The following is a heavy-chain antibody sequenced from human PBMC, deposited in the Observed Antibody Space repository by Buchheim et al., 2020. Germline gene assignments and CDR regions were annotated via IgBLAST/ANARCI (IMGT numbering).Heavy chain of an antibody. Sequence: QVQLQQWGAGLLKPSETLSLTCAVYGGSFSGYYWSWIRQPPGKGLEWIGEINHSGSTNYNPSLKSRVTISVDTSKNQFSLKLSSVTAADTAVYYCARVRTEYDSSGYYWRVPLWDYWGQGTL. V-gene: IGHV4-34*01. CDR2: INHSGST. CDR3: ARVRTEYDSSGYYWRVPLWDY. D-gene: IGHD3-22*01. J-gene: IGHJ4*02. CDR1: GGSFSGYY.